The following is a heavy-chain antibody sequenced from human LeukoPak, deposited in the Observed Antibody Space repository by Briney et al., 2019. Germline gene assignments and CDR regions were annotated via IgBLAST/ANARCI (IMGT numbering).Heavy chain of an antibody. CDR3: ARESIAVAGAPFDY. CDR1: GFTFSSYE. J-gene: IGHJ4*02. V-gene: IGHV3-48*03. D-gene: IGHD6-19*01. CDR2: ISSGSNI. Sequence: SGGSLRLSYAASGFTFSSYEMNWVRQAPGKGLEWVSYISSGSNIYDADSVKGRFTIPRDNAKNSLYLQMNSLRAEDTAVYYCARESIAVAGAPFDYWGQGTLVTVSS.